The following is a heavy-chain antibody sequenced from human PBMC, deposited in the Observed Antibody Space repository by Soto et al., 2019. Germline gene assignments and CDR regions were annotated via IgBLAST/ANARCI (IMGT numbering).Heavy chain of an antibody. Sequence: QLQLQESGPGLVKPSETLSLTCSVSGDSINTNNYYWGWIRQPPGKGLEWIGNIFYTGSTFYNPSLKSRVTITIDTSKNNFSLELRSVTAADTAVYYCARAARLRWGFGFWGPGTLVPVSS. V-gene: IGHV4-39*02. D-gene: IGHD4-17*01. CDR3: ARAARLRWGFGF. CDR1: GDSINTNNYY. J-gene: IGHJ4*02. CDR2: IFYTGST.